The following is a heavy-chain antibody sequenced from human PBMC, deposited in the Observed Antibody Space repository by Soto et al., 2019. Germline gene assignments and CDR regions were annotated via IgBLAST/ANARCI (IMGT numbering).Heavy chain of an antibody. Sequence: QVQLMQSGAEVRRPGTSMRISCTTSGYTFKTYGIIWVRQAPGQGLEWMGWISGYNGYTKYAQNFEDRVTLSTDPSTSTAFLELRNLRSGDTALYFCARDRDYSHTDADIDYWGHGTLVTVSS. CDR1: GYTFKTYG. V-gene: IGHV1-18*01. CDR2: ISGYNGYT. CDR3: ARDRDYSHTDADIDY. J-gene: IGHJ4*01. D-gene: IGHD3-16*01.